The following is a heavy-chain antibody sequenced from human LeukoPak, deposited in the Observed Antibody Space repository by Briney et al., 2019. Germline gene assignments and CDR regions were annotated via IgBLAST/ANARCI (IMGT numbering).Heavy chain of an antibody. J-gene: IGHJ4*02. CDR3: ATDFD. CDR2: IKEGGSEK. CDR1: GFTFDTYW. V-gene: IGHV3-7*01. Sequence: TGGSLRLSCAASGFTFDTYWLHWVRQSPGKGLEWVAAIKEGGSEKYYVDSVKGRFTISRDKAKNSLHLQMNSLTAEDTAVYYCATDFDWGQGTLVTVSS.